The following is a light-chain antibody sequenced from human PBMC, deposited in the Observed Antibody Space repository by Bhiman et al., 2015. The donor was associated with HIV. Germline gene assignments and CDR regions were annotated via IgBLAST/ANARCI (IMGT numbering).Light chain of an antibody. V-gene: IGLV2-14*03. J-gene: IGLJ2*01. CDR3: SSYTSSSTLL. Sequence: QSALTQPAFVSGSLGQSITISCTGTSSDIGSWNFVSWFQQYPGKAPKVMIFDVSNRPSGISNRFSGSKSGNTASLTISGLQAEDEADYYCSSYTSSSTLLFGGGTKLTVL. CDR1: SSDIGSWNF. CDR2: DVS.